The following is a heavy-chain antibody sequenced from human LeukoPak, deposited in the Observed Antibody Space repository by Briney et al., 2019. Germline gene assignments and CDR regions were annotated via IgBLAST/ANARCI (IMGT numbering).Heavy chain of an antibody. D-gene: IGHD2-21*01. CDR3: ARGDFDY. CDR1: GFTFRSYS. J-gene: IGHJ4*02. V-gene: IGHV3-48*02. CDR2: MSSGSSTI. Sequence: PGGSLRLSCAASGFTFRSYSVNCVRQAPGKGVEWVSYMSSGSSTIYYADSVKGRFTISRDNGKNSLYLQMNSLRDEDTAVYYCARGDFDYWGQGTLVTVSS.